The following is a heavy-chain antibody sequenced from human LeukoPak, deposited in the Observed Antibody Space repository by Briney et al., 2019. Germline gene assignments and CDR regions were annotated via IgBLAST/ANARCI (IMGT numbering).Heavy chain of an antibody. J-gene: IGHJ3*02. CDR1: GFTFSSYG. CDR2: ISGSGGST. D-gene: IGHD6-13*01. V-gene: IGHV3-23*01. CDR3: ARVGGFGYSSSPGAFDI. Sequence: GGSLRLSCAASGFTFSSYGMSWVRQAPGKGLEWVSAISGSGGSTYYADSVKGRFTISRDNSKNTLYLQMNSLRAEDTAVYYCARVGGFGYSSSPGAFDIWGQGTMVTVSS.